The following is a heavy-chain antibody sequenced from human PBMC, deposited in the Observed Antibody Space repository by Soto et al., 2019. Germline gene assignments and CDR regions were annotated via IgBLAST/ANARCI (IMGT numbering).Heavy chain of an antibody. CDR3: ARHYGSGSYYNGQFDY. V-gene: IGHV3-33*08. CDR1: GFTFSSYG. Sequence: GGSLRLSCAASGFTFSSYGMHWVRQAPGKGLEWVAVIWYDGSNKYYADSVKGRFTISRDNSKNTLYLQMNSLRAEDTAVYYCARHYGSGSYYNGQFDYWGQGTLVTVSS. J-gene: IGHJ4*02. CDR2: IWYDGSNK. D-gene: IGHD3-10*01.